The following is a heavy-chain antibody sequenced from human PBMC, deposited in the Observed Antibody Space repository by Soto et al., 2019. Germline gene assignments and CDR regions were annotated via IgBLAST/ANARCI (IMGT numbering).Heavy chain of an antibody. V-gene: IGHV4-59*01. D-gene: IGHD3-22*01. J-gene: IGHJ4*02. CDR2: IYYSGST. Sequence: SDTLSLTCAVSGGAISGYYWSWIRQPPGKGLEWIGYIYYSGSTIYNPSLKSRVTISVDTSKNQFALKLSSVTAADTAVYYCARARYDSSGYYYFRYWGQGNLVTVSS. CDR1: GGAISGYY. CDR3: ARARYDSSGYYYFRY.